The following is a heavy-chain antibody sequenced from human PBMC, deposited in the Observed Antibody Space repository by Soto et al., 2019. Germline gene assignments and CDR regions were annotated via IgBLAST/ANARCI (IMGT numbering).Heavy chain of an antibody. Sequence: QVELVESGGGVVQPGRSLRLSCVASGFTFRNYAFHWVRQAPGKGLEWVAVISFDGTKRFYSDSVKGPFTISRDDSKSTLYLEMNSLRREDTAVYYCATSLFGDITNFDVWGQGILVSVS. D-gene: IGHD3-10*01. CDR1: GFTFRNYA. J-gene: IGHJ4*02. V-gene: IGHV3-30*04. CDR2: ISFDGTKR. CDR3: ATSLFGDITNFDV.